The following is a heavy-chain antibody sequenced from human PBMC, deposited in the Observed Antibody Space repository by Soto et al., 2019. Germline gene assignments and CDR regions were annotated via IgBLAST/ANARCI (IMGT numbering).Heavy chain of an antibody. V-gene: IGHV3-30*18. CDR1: GFTFSSYG. CDR3: AKDRGTVTTSHLYYGMDV. D-gene: IGHD4-17*01. Sequence: PGGSLRLSCAASGFTFSSYGMHWVRQAPGKGLEWVAVISYDGSNKYYADSVKGRFTISRDNSKNTLYLQMNSLRAEDTAVYYCAKDRGTVTTSHLYYGMDVWGQGTTVTVSS. J-gene: IGHJ6*02. CDR2: ISYDGSNK.